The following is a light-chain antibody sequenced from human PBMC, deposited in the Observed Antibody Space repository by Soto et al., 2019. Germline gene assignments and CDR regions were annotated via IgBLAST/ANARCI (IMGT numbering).Light chain of an antibody. J-gene: IGKJ4*01. CDR1: QSVSSH. CDR3: QQRSNWPPVLT. Sequence: EIVLTQSPASLSLSPGERATLSCRASQSVSSHLAWFQQRPGQAPRLLIYGASNRATGIPARFGGSGSGTNLHLTISSLEPEDFAVYYCQQRSNWPPVLTFGGGTKVEIK. V-gene: IGKV3-11*01. CDR2: GAS.